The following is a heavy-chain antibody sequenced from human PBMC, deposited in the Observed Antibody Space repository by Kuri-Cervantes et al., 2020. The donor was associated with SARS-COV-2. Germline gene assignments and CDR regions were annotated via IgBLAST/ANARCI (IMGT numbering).Heavy chain of an antibody. D-gene: IGHD3-3*01. V-gene: IGHV3-48*01. CDR2: ISVSGTTM. CDR3: ARGGFLEWFLDY. CDR1: GFTVSTYT. J-gene: IGHJ4*02. Sequence: GGSLRLSCAASGFTVSTYTMNWIRQAPGKGLEWVSYISVSGTTMYYADSVKGRFTIYRDNAKNSLYLQMNSLRAEDTAVYYCARGGFLEWFLDYWGQGTLVTVSS.